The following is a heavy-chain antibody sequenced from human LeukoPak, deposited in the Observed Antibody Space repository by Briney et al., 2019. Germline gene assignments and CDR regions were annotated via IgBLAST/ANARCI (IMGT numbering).Heavy chain of an antibody. V-gene: IGHV3-74*01. CDR1: GFTFRNYW. CDR2: INIDGST. J-gene: IGHJ4*02. CDR3: ASRPRPYYYDSNGYFPLNF. Sequence: GGSLRLSCAASGFTFRNYWMHWVRQAPGKGLVWVSRINIDGSTRYADSVEGRFTISRDNANNSLSLQMNSLRAEDTAVYYCASRPRPYYYDSNGYFPLNFWGQGTLVAVSS. D-gene: IGHD3-22*01.